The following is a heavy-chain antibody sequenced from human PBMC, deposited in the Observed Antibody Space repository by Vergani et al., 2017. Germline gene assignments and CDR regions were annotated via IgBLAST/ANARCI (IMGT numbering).Heavy chain of an antibody. V-gene: IGHV3-11*04. D-gene: IGHD3-9*01. Sequence: QVQLVESGGGLVKPGGSLRLSCAASGFTFSDYYMSWIRQAPGKGLEWVSYISSSGSTIYYADSVKGRFTISRDNAKNSLYLQMNSLRVEDTGVYYCARARCIETCYMSNWLDSWGQGTLVTVSS. CDR1: GFTFSDYY. J-gene: IGHJ5*01. CDR2: ISSSGSTI. CDR3: ARARCIETCYMSNWLDS.